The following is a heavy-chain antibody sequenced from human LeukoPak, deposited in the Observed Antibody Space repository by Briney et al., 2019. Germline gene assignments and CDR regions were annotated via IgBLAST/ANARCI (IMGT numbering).Heavy chain of an antibody. J-gene: IGHJ4*02. V-gene: IGHV4-31*03. CDR2: IYYSGSA. CDR1: GGSISSAGYY. D-gene: IGHD2-2*01. Sequence: SQTLSLTCIVSGGSISSAGYYWSWIRQHPGRGLESIGYIYYSGSAYYSPSLKSRLTISVDTSKNQLSLKLSSVTAADTAVYYCATGLYCGTTSCPILWGQGTLVTVSS. CDR3: ATGLYCGTTSCPIL.